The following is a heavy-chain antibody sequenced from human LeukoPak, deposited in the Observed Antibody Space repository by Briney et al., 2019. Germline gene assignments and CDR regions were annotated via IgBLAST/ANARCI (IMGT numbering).Heavy chain of an antibody. J-gene: IGHJ6*02. Sequence: GGSLRLSCAASGFTFSDYYMSWIRQAPGKGLEWVSDISTGGTTIYYADSVKGRFALSRDNAKASLYLQINSLTAEDTAVYDCVRTTYYNDTSSYYIPGGMDVWGQGTTVTVTS. CDR2: ISTGGTTI. V-gene: IGHV3-11*01. D-gene: IGHD3-22*01. CDR1: GFTFSDYY. CDR3: VRTTYYNDTSSYYIPGGMDV.